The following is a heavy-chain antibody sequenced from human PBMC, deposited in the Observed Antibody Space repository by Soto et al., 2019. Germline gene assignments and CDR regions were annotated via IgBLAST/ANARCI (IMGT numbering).Heavy chain of an antibody. CDR2: IYPGDSDT. D-gene: IGHD3-16*02. CDR1: GYSFTSYW. CDR3: ARLGGVRDYDYIWGSYPYDAFDI. V-gene: IGHV5-51*01. Sequence: GESLKISCKGSGYSFTSYWIGWVRQMPGKGLEWMGIIYPGDSDTRYSPSFHGQVTISADKSISTAYLQWSSLKASDTAMYYCARLGGVRDYDYIWGSYPYDAFDIWGQGTMVTVSS. J-gene: IGHJ3*02.